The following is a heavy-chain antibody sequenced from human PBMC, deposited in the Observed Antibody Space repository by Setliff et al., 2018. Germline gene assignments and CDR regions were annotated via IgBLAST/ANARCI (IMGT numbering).Heavy chain of an antibody. V-gene: IGHV1-18*01. CDR3: ARVVAHTHFYDRSDYYFDGLDI. Sequence: VASVKVSCKASGYNLDDFGINWLRQAPGQGLEWMGWIRPYIGHTIYAQKFQGRVTMTTDAPTSTAYMELTSLRHDDTAVYYCARVVAHTHFYDRSDYYFDGLDIWGQGAKVTVSS. CDR2: IRPYIGHT. CDR1: GYNLDDFG. D-gene: IGHD3-22*01. J-gene: IGHJ3*02.